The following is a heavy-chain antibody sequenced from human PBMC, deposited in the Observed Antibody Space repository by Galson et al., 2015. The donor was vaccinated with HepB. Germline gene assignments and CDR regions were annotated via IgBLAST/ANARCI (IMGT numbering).Heavy chain of an antibody. Sequence: SLRLYCAASGFTFTNAWMSWVRQAPGKGLEWVGRIGSNLDGGTQDYAAHVKGRFIISRDDSKNTLFLQMNRLKTEDTVMYFCTTVDLSFGYGDEVDWGQGALVTVSS. CDR3: TTVDLSFGYGDEVD. J-gene: IGHJ4*02. V-gene: IGHV3-15*04. CDR1: GFTFTNAW. CDR2: IGSNLDGGTQ. D-gene: IGHD4-17*01.